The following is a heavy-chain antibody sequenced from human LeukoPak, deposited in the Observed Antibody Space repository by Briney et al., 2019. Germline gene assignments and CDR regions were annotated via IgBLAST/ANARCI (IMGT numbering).Heavy chain of an antibody. CDR2: ISFDGSNK. CDR1: GFTFSNYG. CDR3: AKSIVGATGDAFDI. V-gene: IGHV3-30*18. Sequence: GGSLRLSCAASGFTFSNYGMHWVRQAPGKGLEWVAVISFDGSNKYYADSVKGRFTISRDNSKNTLYLQMNSLRAEDTAVYYFAKSIVGATGDAFDIWGQGTMVTVSS. D-gene: IGHD1-26*01. J-gene: IGHJ3*02.